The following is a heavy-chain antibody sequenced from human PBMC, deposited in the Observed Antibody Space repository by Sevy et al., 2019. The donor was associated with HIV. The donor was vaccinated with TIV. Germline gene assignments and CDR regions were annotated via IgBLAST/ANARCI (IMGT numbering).Heavy chain of an antibody. D-gene: IGHD3-16*02. Sequence: SETLSLTCAVSGGSISSGGYSWIWIRQPPGKGREWIGYIYHSGSTYYNPSLRSRVTISLDMSKNQFSLKMTSVTAADKAVYFCAVSKWELSFYSLDYRGQGTLVNVSS. CDR1: GGSISSGGYS. V-gene: IGHV4-30-2*01. CDR3: AVSKWELSFYSLDY. J-gene: IGHJ4*02. CDR2: IYHSGST.